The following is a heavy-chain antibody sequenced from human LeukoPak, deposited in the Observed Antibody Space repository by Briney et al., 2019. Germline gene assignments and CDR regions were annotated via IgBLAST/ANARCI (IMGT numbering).Heavy chain of an antibody. V-gene: IGHV3-21*01. Sequence: GGSLRLSCAASGFTFSSYDMHWVRQATGKGLEWVSSISSSSSYIYYADSVKGRFTISRDNAKNSLYLQMNSLRAEDTAVYYCARDQYSSPDRWYFDLWGRGTLVTVSS. CDR3: ARDQYSSPDRWYFDL. CDR2: ISSSSSYI. CDR1: GFTFSSYD. J-gene: IGHJ2*01. D-gene: IGHD6-13*01.